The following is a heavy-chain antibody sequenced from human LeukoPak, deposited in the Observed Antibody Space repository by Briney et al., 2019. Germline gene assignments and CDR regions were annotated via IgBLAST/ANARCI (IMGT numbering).Heavy chain of an antibody. CDR3: ARRIVVVVAADQGYDAFDI. Sequence: ASVKVSCKASGYTFTSYYMHWVRQAPGQGLEWMGIINPSGGSTSYAQKFQGRVTMTRNTSISTAYMELSSLRSEDTAVYYCARRIVVVVAADQGYDAFDIWGQGTMVTVSS. CDR2: INPSGGST. J-gene: IGHJ3*02. CDR1: GYTFTSYY. D-gene: IGHD2-15*01. V-gene: IGHV1-46*01.